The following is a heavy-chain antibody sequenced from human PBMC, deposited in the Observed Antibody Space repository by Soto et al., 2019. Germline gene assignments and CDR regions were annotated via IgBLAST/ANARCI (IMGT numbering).Heavy chain of an antibody. Sequence: QVQLVESGGGVVQPGRSPRLSCAASGFAFSSYAMHWVRQAPGKGLEWVAVISYDGSNKYYADSVKGRFTISRDNSKNTLYLQMNSLRAEDTAVYYCARDLSGSGDWGQGTLVTVSS. J-gene: IGHJ4*02. CDR1: GFAFSSYA. V-gene: IGHV3-30-3*01. CDR3: ARDLSGSGD. CDR2: ISYDGSNK. D-gene: IGHD3-10*01.